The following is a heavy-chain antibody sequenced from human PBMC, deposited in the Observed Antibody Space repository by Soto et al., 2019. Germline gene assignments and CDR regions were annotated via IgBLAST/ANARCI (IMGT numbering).Heavy chain of an antibody. V-gene: IGHV4-59*01. Sequence: SETLSLTCTVSGGSISGYYWSWIRQPPGKGLEWIGYMYNTGSTVYNPSFKSRVTISVDTSKNQFSLKLNSVTAEDTAVYYCAKADTAMVLTRVDVWGQGTTVTVSS. CDR3: AKADTAMVLTRVDV. D-gene: IGHD5-18*01. J-gene: IGHJ6*02. CDR2: MYNTGST. CDR1: GGSISGYY.